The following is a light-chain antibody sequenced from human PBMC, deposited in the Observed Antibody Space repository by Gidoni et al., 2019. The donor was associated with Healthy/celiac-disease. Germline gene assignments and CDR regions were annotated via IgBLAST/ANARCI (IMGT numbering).Light chain of an antibody. V-gene: IGLV2-14*03. Sequence: QSALTQPASLSGSPGHSITISCPGTSSDVGCSNYVSWYQQHPGKAPTLMIYDVSNRPSGVSNRFSGSKSGNTASLTISGLQAEDEADYYCSSYTSSSTVVFGGGTKLTVL. J-gene: IGLJ2*01. CDR1: SSDVGCSNY. CDR2: DVS. CDR3: SSYTSSSTVV.